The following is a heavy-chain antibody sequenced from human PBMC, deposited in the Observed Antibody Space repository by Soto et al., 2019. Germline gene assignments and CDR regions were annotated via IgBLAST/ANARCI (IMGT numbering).Heavy chain of an antibody. CDR3: AKDRPWFDP. J-gene: IGHJ5*02. Sequence: AGGSLRLSCAASGFTFSTYSMNWVRQAPGKGLEWVSYISSSSSTIFYTDSVKGRFTISRDNSKNTLYLQMNSLRAEDTAVYYCAKDRPWFDPWGQGTLVTVSS. CDR2: ISSSSSTI. CDR1: GFTFSTYS. V-gene: IGHV3-48*01.